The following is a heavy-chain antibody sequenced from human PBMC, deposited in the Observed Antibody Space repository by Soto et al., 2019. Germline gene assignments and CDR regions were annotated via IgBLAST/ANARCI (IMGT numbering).Heavy chain of an antibody. CDR2: ITPIYPTT. J-gene: IGHJ4*02. Sequence: QVQLVQSGAEVSKAGSSVQVSCKASGGSFYTYTFSCVRQAPGQGLEWMGGITPIYPTTNYAQKLQGRLTVTADVSTNTAYMELNRLTSEDTAVYYSARIPRYSFPTSNDLDYWGQGTLVTVSA. D-gene: IGHD5-18*01. CDR1: GGSFYTYT. V-gene: IGHV1-69*01. CDR3: ARIPRYSFPTSNDLDY.